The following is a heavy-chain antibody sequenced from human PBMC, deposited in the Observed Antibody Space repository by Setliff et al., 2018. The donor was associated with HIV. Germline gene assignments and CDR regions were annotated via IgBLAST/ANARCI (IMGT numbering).Heavy chain of an antibody. V-gene: IGHV4-38-2*02. Sequence: SETLSLTCAVSGYPNSSGHYWGWIRQSPEKGLEWIGTVHHTGTTFYNPSLSSRLTISVDTPNNQFSLRLTSVTAADTATYYCAKERSNNDGTYDFWGRGTVVTVSS. CDR1: GYPNSSGHY. D-gene: IGHD1-1*01. CDR2: VHHTGTT. CDR3: AKERSNNDGTYDF. J-gene: IGHJ3*01.